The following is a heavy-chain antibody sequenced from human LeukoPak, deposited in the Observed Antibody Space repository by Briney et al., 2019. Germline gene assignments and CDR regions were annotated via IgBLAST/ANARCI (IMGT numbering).Heavy chain of an antibody. Sequence: GGSLRLSCAASGFTFSSYSMNWVRQAPGKGLEWVSSISSSSSYIYYAYSVKGRFTISRDNAKNSLYLQMNSLRAEDTAVYYCARARHDYGGPTVSDYWGQGTLVTVSS. J-gene: IGHJ4*02. CDR3: ARARHDYGGPTVSDY. V-gene: IGHV3-21*01. CDR2: ISSSSSYI. D-gene: IGHD4-23*01. CDR1: GFTFSSYS.